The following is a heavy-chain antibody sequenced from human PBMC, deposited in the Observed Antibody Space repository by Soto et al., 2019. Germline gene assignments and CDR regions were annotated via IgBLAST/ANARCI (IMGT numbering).Heavy chain of an antibody. CDR3: ARGRGAAADYFAF. V-gene: IGHV3-11*05. J-gene: IGHJ4*02. D-gene: IGHD6-13*01. Sequence: PGGSLRLPCAVSGFTFSDYYMTWIRQAPGKGLEWVSYISSSTSRTNYADSVKGRFTISRDNAKNSLFLQMNSLRAEDTAVYYCARGRGAAADYFAFWGQGTLVTVSS. CDR1: GFTFSDYY. CDR2: ISSSTSRT.